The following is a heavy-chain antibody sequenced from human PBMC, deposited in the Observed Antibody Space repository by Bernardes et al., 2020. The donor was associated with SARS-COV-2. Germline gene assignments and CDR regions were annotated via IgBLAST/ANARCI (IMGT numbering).Heavy chain of an antibody. Sequence: ASVKVSCKASGYTFASHFINWIRQAPGQGLEWMATINPSGGSTSYSPKFPGRVTVTRDTSATTVYIDLSSLRSDDTAFYYCARGRSGYYDLWGQGTLVTVSS. CDR2: INPSGGST. J-gene: IGHJ5*02. V-gene: IGHV1-46*01. CDR1: GYTFASHF. CDR3: ARGRSGYYDL. D-gene: IGHD3-3*01.